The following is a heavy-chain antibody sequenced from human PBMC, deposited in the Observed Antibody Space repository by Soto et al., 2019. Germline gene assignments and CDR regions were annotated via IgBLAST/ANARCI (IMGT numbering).Heavy chain of an antibody. J-gene: IGHJ4*02. CDR3: DRVSLVGLSGGRYFDS. V-gene: IGHV3-72*01. D-gene: IGHD1-26*01. CDR2: IKNKANSYTT. CDR1: GFTFSAHY. Sequence: EVQLVESGGGLVQPGGSLRLSCAASGFTFSAHYMDWVRQAPGKGLEWVGRIKNKANSYTTEYAASVEGRFTISREDSQNSLYLQMNSLKTEDTAVYYCDRVSLVGLSGGRYFDSWGQGSQVAVSS.